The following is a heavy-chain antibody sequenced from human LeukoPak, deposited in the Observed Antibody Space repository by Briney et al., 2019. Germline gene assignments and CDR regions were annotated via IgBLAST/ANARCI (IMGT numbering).Heavy chain of an antibody. D-gene: IGHD3-10*01. Sequence: SETLSLTCSVSGGSISSYYWTWIRQPPGKGLEWIGYIYYSGSTNYNPSLKSRVTISVDTSTNQFSLKLSSVTAADTAVYYCARENTMVRGAFDACDIWGQGTMVTVSS. J-gene: IGHJ3*02. V-gene: IGHV4-59*01. CDR1: GGSISSYY. CDR3: ARENTMVRGAFDACDI. CDR2: IYYSGST.